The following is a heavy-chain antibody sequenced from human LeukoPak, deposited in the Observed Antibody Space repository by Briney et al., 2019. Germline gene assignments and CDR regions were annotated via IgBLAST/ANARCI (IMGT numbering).Heavy chain of an antibody. J-gene: IGHJ4*02. Sequence: GGSLRLSCAASGFTFSSYWMSWVRQAPGKGLEWVANIKQDGSEKYYVDSVKGRFTISRDNAKNSLSLQVNSLRAEDTAFYYCARGFGRFGHRFGYLGQGTLVTVSS. V-gene: IGHV3-7*01. CDR1: GFTFSSYW. D-gene: IGHD3-10*01. CDR2: IKQDGSEK. CDR3: ARGFGRFGHRFGY.